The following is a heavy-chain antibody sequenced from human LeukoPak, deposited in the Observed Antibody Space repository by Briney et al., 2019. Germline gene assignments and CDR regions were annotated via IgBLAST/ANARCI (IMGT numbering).Heavy chain of an antibody. Sequence: GGSLRLSCAASGFTFDDYGMSWVRQAPGKGLEWVSGINWNGGSTGYADSVKGRFTISRDNAKNSLYLQMNSLRAEDTAVYYCARDANHYHGSGSYEVDYWGQGTLVTVSS. CDR2: INWNGGST. V-gene: IGHV3-20*04. J-gene: IGHJ4*02. CDR1: GFTFDDYG. D-gene: IGHD3-10*01. CDR3: ARDANHYHGSGSYEVDY.